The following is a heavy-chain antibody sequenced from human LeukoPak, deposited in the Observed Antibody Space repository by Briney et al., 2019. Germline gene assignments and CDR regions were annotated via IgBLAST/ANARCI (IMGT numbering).Heavy chain of an antibody. CDR3: AKVLTGSYYGSGTINRGAFDI. J-gene: IGHJ3*02. V-gene: IGHV3-30*18. Sequence: GRSLRLSCAASGFTFSIYGLHWVRQAPGKGLEWVAHISYDETNQYYADSVKGRFTISRDNSKNTLFLQMSSLRAEDTAVYYCAKVLTGSYYGSGTINRGAFDIWGQGTMVTVSS. CDR1: GFTFSIYG. D-gene: IGHD3-10*01. CDR2: ISYDETNQ.